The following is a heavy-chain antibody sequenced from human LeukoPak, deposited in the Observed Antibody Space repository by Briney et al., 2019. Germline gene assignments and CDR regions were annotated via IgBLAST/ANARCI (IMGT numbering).Heavy chain of an antibody. CDR2: ISGSGGST. CDR3: AKAHYYYYYGMDV. J-gene: IGHJ6*02. CDR1: GFTFSSYA. Sequence: GGSLRLSCAASGFTFSSYAMAWVRQAPGKGLEWVSAISGSGGSTYYADSVKGRFTFSRDNSKNTMYLQMNSLRAEDTAVYYCAKAHYYYYYGMDVWGLGTTVTVSS. V-gene: IGHV3-23*01.